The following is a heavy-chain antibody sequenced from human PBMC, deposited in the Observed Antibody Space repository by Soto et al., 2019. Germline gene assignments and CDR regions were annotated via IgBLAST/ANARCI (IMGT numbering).Heavy chain of an antibody. J-gene: IGHJ3*02. CDR3: ASLTGYYAPYAFDI. D-gene: IGHD3-9*01. CDR1: GYTFTSYD. CDR2: MNPNNGNT. V-gene: IGHV1-8*01. Sequence: GASVKVSCKASGYTFTSYDINWVRQATGQGLEWMGWMNPNNGNTGYAQKFQGRVTMTRNTSISTAYMELSSLRSEDTAVYYCASLTGYYAPYAFDIWGQGTMVTVSS.